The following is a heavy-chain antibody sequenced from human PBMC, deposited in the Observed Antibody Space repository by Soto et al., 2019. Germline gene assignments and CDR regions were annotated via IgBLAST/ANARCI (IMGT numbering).Heavy chain of an antibody. CDR3: GGDSMGSGWADYFDY. D-gene: IGHD6-19*01. J-gene: IGHJ4*02. Sequence: QVQLVQSGAEVKKSGSSVKVSCKASGGTFSSYAISWVRQAPGQGLEWMGGIIPIFGTANYAQKFQGRVTVNADESTSTAYMGLRRLGTEDTAVDFCGGDSMGSGWADYFDYWGQGTLVTVSS. CDR2: IIPIFGTA. CDR1: GGTFSSYA. V-gene: IGHV1-69*01.